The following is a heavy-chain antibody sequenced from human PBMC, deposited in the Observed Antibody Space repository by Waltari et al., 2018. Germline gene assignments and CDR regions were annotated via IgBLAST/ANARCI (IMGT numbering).Heavy chain of an antibody. V-gene: IGHV4-38-2*02. CDR2: IYHSGST. CDR1: GYSISSGYY. J-gene: IGHJ4*02. CDR3: ARGWLWFRELYGYYFDY. D-gene: IGHD3-10*01. Sequence: QVQLQESGPGLVKPSETLSLTCTVSGYSISSGYYWGWIRQPPGKGLEWIGSIYHSGSTYYNPSLKSRVTISVDTSKNQFSLKLSSVTAADTAVYYCARGWLWFRELYGYYFDYWGQGTLVTVSS.